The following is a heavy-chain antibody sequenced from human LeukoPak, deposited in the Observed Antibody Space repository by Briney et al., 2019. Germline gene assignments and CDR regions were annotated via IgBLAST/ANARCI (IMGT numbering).Heavy chain of an antibody. V-gene: IGHV1-2*02. CDR1: GYTFTSYG. CDR3: ARDPYYSSGYTANWFDP. J-gene: IGHJ5*02. CDR2: INPNSGGT. D-gene: IGHD3-22*01. Sequence: ASVKVSCKASGYTFTSYGISWVRQAPGQGLEWMGWINPNSGGTNYAQKFQGRVTMTRDTSISTAYMELSRLTSDDTAVYYCARDPYYSSGYTANWFDPWGQGTLVTVSS.